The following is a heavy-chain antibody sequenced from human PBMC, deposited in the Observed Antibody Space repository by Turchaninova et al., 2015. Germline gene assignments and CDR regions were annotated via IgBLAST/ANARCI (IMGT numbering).Heavy chain of an antibody. CDR3: AKVERDCSISCLL. J-gene: IGHJ3*01. CDR1: GFSVSTYG. Sequence: GGLVQPGGSLRLSCAVSGFSVSTYGMTWVRQAPGKGLEWVAGISGSGTSITYYADSVTGRFTVSRDTPKNTPYLQMNSLRAEDTAVYYCAKVERDCSISCLLWGQGTMVTVSS. D-gene: IGHD2-2*01. V-gene: IGHV3-23*01. CDR2: ISGSGTSIT.